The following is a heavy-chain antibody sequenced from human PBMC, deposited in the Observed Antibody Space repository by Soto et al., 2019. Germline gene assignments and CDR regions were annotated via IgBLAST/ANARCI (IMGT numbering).Heavy chain of an antibody. V-gene: IGHV1-18*01. D-gene: IGHD3-22*01. CDR1: GNTFASHG. CDR3: TRRGDSGGYMDY. J-gene: IGHJ4*02. CDR2: ISGFNGQT. Sequence: ASGKVSCKASGNTFASHGFSGVRQAPGQGLEWMGWISGFNGQTNYALKFQGRVTLTTDASTSTAYMELRSLRSDDTAVYYCTRRGDSGGYMDYWGQGILVTVSS.